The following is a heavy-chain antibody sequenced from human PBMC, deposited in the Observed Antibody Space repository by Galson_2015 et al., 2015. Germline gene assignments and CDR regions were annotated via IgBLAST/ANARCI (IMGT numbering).Heavy chain of an antibody. V-gene: IGHV4-39*01. D-gene: IGHD3-10*02. CDR3: ASGFTNYVGWFDP. CDR1: DGSINSSTYY. Sequence: ETLSLTCSVSDGSINSSTYYWGWIRQPPGKGLEWIGSIYYSGNTYYNPSLKSRVTMSVDTSKSQFSLRLNSVTAADTAVYYCASGFTNYVGWFDPWGQGTLVTVSS. J-gene: IGHJ5*02. CDR2: IYYSGNT.